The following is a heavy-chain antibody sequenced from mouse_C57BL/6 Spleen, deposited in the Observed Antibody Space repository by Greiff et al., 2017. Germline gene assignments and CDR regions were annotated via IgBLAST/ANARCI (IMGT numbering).Heavy chain of an antibody. CDR2: IWGVGST. CDR1: GFSLTSYG. V-gene: IGHV2-6*01. Sequence: VQLQQSGPGLVAPSQSLSITCTVSGFSLTSYGVDWVRQSPGKGLEWLGVIWGVGSTNYNSALKSRLSISKDNSKSQVVLKMNSRQTDDTAMYYCASEEFAYWGQGTLVTVSA. CDR3: ASEEFAY. J-gene: IGHJ3*01.